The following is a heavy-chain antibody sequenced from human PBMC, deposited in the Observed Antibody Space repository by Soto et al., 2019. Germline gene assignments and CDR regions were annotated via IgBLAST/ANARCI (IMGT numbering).Heavy chain of an antibody. CDR2: IYWDDDK. V-gene: IGHV2-5*02. D-gene: IGHD6-13*01. CDR1: GVSLSARGVG. CDR3: AHRPFSSTWHDDYDI. J-gene: IGHJ3*02. Sequence: QITLKESGPTLVKPTETLTLTCTVTGVSLSARGVGVGWIRQPPGRALEWLAIIYWDDDKRYSPSLRSTFTINKDTYKNQVGLTMTNMDPVDTATYFCAHRPFSSTWHDDYDIWGPGTMVTVSS.